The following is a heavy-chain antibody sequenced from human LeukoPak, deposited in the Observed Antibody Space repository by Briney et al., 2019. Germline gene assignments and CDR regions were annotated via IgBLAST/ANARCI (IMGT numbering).Heavy chain of an antibody. CDR3: AENTGGILTGGGY. Sequence: PGGSLRLSCAASGFTFSSYAMSWVRQAPGKGLEWVSAISGSGGSTYYADSVKGRFTISRDNSKNTLYLQMNSLRAEDTAVYYCAENTGGILTGGGYWGQGTLVTVSS. J-gene: IGHJ4*02. CDR1: GFTFSSYA. D-gene: IGHD7-27*01. CDR2: ISGSGGST. V-gene: IGHV3-23*01.